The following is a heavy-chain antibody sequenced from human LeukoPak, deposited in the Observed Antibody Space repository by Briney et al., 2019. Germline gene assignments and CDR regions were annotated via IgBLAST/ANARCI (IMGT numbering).Heavy chain of an antibody. V-gene: IGHV4-38-2*01. J-gene: IGHJ6*03. D-gene: IGHD2-15*01. Sequence: SETLSLTCAVSGYSISSGYYWGWIRQPPGKGLEWIGSIYHSGSTYYYPSLKSRVTISLDTSNNQFSLKLTSVTAADTAVYYCARGAYCSGATCYRSYDCYYRDLWGRGTTVTVAS. CDR1: GYSISSGYY. CDR3: ARGAYCSGATCYRSYDCYYRDL. CDR2: IYHSGST.